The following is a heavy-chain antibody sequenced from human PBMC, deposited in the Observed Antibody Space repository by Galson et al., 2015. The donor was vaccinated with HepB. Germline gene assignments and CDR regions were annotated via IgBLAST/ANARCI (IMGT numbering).Heavy chain of an antibody. V-gene: IGHV3-30*18. D-gene: IGHD6-13*01. CDR1: GFNFAHYG. J-gene: IGHJ4*02. Sequence: SLRLSCAASGFNFAHYGMHWVRQAPGKGLEWVSFVSNDGSKKYYADSVKGRFTISRDNSQNTVSLQLNGLRLEDSGFYYCAKDGRWRSAAGDHFHHWGQRALVAVSS. CDR3: AKDGRWRSAAGDHFHH. CDR2: VSNDGSKK.